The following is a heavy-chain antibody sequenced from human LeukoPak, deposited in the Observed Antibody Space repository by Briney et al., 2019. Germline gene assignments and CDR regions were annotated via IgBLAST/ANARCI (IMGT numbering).Heavy chain of an antibody. J-gene: IGHJ4*02. CDR1: GGSFSGYY. D-gene: IGHD2-15*01. Sequence: SETLSLTCAVYGGSFSGYYWSWIRQPPGKGLEWIGEINHSGSTNYDPSLKSRVTISVDMSKNQFSLKLSSVTATDTAVYYCARLVCGGGSCPAEFDYWGQGTLVTVSS. V-gene: IGHV4-34*01. CDR3: ARLVCGGGSCPAEFDY. CDR2: INHSGST.